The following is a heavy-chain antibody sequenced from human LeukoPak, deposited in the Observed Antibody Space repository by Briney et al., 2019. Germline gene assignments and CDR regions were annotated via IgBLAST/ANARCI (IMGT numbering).Heavy chain of an antibody. J-gene: IGHJ4*02. CDR3: ARGKYGGYFIDY. D-gene: IGHD5-12*01. Sequence: PGGSLRLSCAASGFTFTMFSMNWLRQAPGKGLEWIAFIRGRSDTTYYTDSVQGRFTISRDNAEDSVYLQMNSLRVEDTAVYYCARGKYGGYFIDYWGQGTLVTVSS. V-gene: IGHV3-48*01. CDR2: IRGRSDTT. CDR1: GFTFTMFS.